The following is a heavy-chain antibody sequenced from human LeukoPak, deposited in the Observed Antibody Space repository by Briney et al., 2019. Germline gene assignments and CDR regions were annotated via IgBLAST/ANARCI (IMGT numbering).Heavy chain of an antibody. CDR3: TRDKGGSCHYCNWFDP. J-gene: IGHJ5*02. CDR2: IRSKAYGGTT. D-gene: IGHD2-15*01. V-gene: IGHV3-49*04. Sequence: GGSLRLSCTASGFTFGDYVMNWVRQAPGKGLEWVGFIRSKAYGGTTEYAASVKGRFTISRDDSKTIAYLQMNSLKTEDTGVYYCTRDKGGSCHYCNWFDPWGQGTLVTVSS. CDR1: GFTFGDYV.